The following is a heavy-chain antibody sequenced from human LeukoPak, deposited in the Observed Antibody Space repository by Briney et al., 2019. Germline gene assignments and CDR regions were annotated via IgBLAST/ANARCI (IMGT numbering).Heavy chain of an antibody. CDR1: GYTFTGYY. CDR2: INPNSGGT. J-gene: IGHJ6*03. D-gene: IGHD4-17*01. CDR3: ARGIGDYYYYYYMDV. V-gene: IGHV1-2*02. Sequence: ASVTVSCKASGYTFTGYYMHWVRQAPGEGLEWMGWINPNSGGTNYAQKFQGRVTMTRDTSISTAYMELSRLRSDDTAVYYCARGIGDYYYYYYMDVWGKGPTVTVSS.